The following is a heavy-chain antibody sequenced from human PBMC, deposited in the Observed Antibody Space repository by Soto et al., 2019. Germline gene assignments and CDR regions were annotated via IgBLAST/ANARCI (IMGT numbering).Heavy chain of an antibody. J-gene: IGHJ6*02. Sequence: SWIRQPPGKGLEWMGRIDPSDSYTNYSPSFQGHVTISADKSISTAYLQWSSLKASDTAMYYCAGGGVRGVITRTRDYYGMDVWGQGTTVTVSS. CDR3: AGGGVRGVITRTRDYYGMDV. V-gene: IGHV5-10-1*01. D-gene: IGHD3-10*01. CDR2: IDPSDSYT.